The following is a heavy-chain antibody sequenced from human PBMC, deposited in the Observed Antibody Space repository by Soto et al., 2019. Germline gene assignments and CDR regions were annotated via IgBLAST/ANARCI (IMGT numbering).Heavy chain of an antibody. V-gene: IGHV1-8*01. Sequence: ASVKGSCKASGYTFTSYDINWVRQATGQGLEWMGWMNPNSGNTGYAQKFQGRVTMTRNTSISTAYMELSSLRSEDTAVYYCARGVEWLTRHYYYYYGMDVWGQGTTVTVSS. CDR3: ARGVEWLTRHYYYYYGMDV. D-gene: IGHD3-3*01. J-gene: IGHJ6*02. CDR1: GYTFTSYD. CDR2: MNPNSGNT.